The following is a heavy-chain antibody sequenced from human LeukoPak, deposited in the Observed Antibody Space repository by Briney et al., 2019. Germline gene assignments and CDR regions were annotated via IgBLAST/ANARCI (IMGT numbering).Heavy chain of an antibody. D-gene: IGHD1-26*01. CDR2: ISGSGGST. V-gene: IGHV3-23*01. Sequence: PGGSLRLSCAASGFTFSSYAMSWVRQAPGKGLEWVSVISGSGGSTYYADSVKGRFTISRDNSKNTLYLQMNSLRAEDTAVYYCAQMLGVGATGIDAFDIWGQGTMVTVSS. J-gene: IGHJ3*02. CDR3: AQMLGVGATGIDAFDI. CDR1: GFTFSSYA.